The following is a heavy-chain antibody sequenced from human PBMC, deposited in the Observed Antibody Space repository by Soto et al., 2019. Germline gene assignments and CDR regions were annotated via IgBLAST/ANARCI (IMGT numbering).Heavy chain of an antibody. CDR2: INHSGST. J-gene: IGHJ4*02. CDR3: SRGRRTAVTIDY. CDR1: GGSFSGYY. D-gene: IGHD4-17*01. Sequence: QVQLQQWGAGLLKPSETLSLTCAVYGGSFSGYYWSWIRQPPGKGLEWIGEINHSGSTNYNPSLKSRVTLSVDTSKNQFSLKLSSVTAADTAVYYWSRGRRTAVTIDYWGQGTLVTVSS. V-gene: IGHV4-34*01.